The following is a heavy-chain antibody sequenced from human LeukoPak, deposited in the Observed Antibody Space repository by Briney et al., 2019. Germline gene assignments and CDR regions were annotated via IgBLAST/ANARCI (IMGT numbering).Heavy chain of an antibody. V-gene: IGHV3-20*04. Sequence: PGGSLRLSCAVSGFTYDDYGMSWVRQAPGKRLEWVSGINWNGGNTGYADSVKGRFTISRDNSKNTLYLQMNSLRAEDTAVYYCAKDLGYYFDYWGQGTLVTVSS. CDR1: GFTYDDYG. CDR2: INWNGGNT. D-gene: IGHD3-16*01. CDR3: AKDLGYYFDY. J-gene: IGHJ4*02.